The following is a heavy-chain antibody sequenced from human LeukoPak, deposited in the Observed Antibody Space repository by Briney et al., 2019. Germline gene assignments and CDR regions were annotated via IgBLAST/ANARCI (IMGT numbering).Heavy chain of an antibody. CDR3: ARGKRGYSYGPTGTLDY. CDR2: VYTSGST. Sequence: PGGSLRLSCAASGFTFSSYAMSWVRQAPGKGLEWIGRVYTSGSTNYNPSLKSRVTISVDTSKNQFSLKLSSVTAADTAVYYCARGKRGYSYGPTGTLDYWGQGTLVTVSS. J-gene: IGHJ4*02. CDR1: GFTFSSYA. D-gene: IGHD5-18*01. V-gene: IGHV4-59*10.